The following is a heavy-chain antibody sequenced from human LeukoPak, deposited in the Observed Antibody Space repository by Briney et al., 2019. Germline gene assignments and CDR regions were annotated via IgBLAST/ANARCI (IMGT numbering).Heavy chain of an antibody. V-gene: IGHV3-30-3*01. CDR3: ARNGSGSYYVYYYYYGMDV. D-gene: IGHD3-10*01. CDR1: GFTFSSFP. J-gene: IGHJ6*02. CDR2: ISYDGGNE. Sequence: GGSLRLSCAASGFTFSSFPMHWVRQAPGKGLEWVAIISYDGGNEYYAEPVKGRFTIFRDNSKNTLYLQMNSLRTEDAAVYYCARNGSGSYYVYYYYYGMDVWGQGTTVTVSS.